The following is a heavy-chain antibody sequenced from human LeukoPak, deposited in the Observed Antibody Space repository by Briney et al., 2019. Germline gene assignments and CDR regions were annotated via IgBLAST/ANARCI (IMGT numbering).Heavy chain of an antibody. J-gene: IGHJ4*02. CDR2: ISAYNGNT. D-gene: IGHD3-22*01. CDR3: ARDTAPNDSSGYPDDY. Sequence: GASVKVSCKASGYTFATYGISWVRQAPGQGLEWMGWISAYNGNTNYAQKFQGRVTMTTDTSTSTAYMELGSLRSDDTAVYYCARDTAPNDSSGYPDDYWGQGTLVTVSS. CDR1: GYTFATYG. V-gene: IGHV1-18*01.